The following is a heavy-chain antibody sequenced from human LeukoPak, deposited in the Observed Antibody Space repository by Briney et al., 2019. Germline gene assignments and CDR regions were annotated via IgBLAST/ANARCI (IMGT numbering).Heavy chain of an antibody. V-gene: IGHV3-48*04. D-gene: IGHD3-22*01. CDR1: GFTFSSYS. CDR2: ISSSSSTI. Sequence: GGSLRLSCAASGFTFSSYSMNWVRQAPGKGLEWVSYISSSSSTIYYADSVKGRFTISRDNAKNSLYLQMNSLRAEDTAVYYCARRAIRYYYDSSGYYYFDYWGQGTLVTVSS. J-gene: IGHJ4*02. CDR3: ARRAIRYYYDSSGYYYFDY.